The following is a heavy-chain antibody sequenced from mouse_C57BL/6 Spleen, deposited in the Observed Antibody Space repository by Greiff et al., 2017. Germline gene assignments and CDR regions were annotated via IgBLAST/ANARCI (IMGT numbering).Heavy chain of an antibody. V-gene: IGHV1-78*01. CDR1: GYTFTDHT. D-gene: IGHD1-1*01. J-gene: IGHJ2*01. Sequence: VKLQESDAELVKPGASVKISCKVSGYTFTDHTIHWMKQRPEQGLEWIGYIYPRDGSTKYNEKFKGKATLTADKSSSTAYMQLNSLTSEDSAVYFCARNQDYYGSVYYFDYWGQGTTLTVSS. CDR3: ARNQDYYGSVYYFDY. CDR2: IYPRDGST.